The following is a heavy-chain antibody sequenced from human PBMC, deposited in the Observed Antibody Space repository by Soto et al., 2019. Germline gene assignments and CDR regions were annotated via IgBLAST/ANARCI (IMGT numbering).Heavy chain of an antibody. Sequence: EVQLMESGGGLVQPGGSLRLSCAASGFTFSSYEMDWVRQAPGKGLEWVSYISGSGGAVYYADSVKGRFTISRGNAKNSLYLQMSSLRAEDTAVYYCLRDGGSDVWDSWGQGTLVTVSS. V-gene: IGHV3-48*03. CDR1: GFTFSSYE. CDR3: LRDGGSDVWDS. J-gene: IGHJ4*02. CDR2: ISGSGGAV. D-gene: IGHD5-12*01.